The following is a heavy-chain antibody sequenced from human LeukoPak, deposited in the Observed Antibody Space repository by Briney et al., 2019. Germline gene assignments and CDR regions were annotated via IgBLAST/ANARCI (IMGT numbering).Heavy chain of an antibody. D-gene: IGHD3-3*01. V-gene: IGHV1-69*13. J-gene: IGHJ3*02. Sequence: SVKVSCKASGGTFSSYAISWVRQAPGQGLEWMGGIIPIFGTANYAQKLQGRVTITADESTSTAYMELSSLRSEDTAVYYCARDKIDYDFWSGRGNAFDIWGQGTMVTVSS. CDR2: IIPIFGTA. CDR1: GGTFSSYA. CDR3: ARDKIDYDFWSGRGNAFDI.